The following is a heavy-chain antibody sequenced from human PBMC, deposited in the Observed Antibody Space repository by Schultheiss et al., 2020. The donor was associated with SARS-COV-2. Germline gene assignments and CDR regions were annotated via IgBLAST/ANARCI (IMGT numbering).Heavy chain of an antibody. V-gene: IGHV4-59*10. CDR3: ARQDKWLRSNGMDV. J-gene: IGHJ6*02. Sequence: SETLSLTCAVYGGSFSGYYWSWIRQPAGKGLEWIGRFFTSGSTDYIPSLKSRVTISVDTSKNQFSLKLSSVTAADTAVYYCARQDKWLRSNGMDVWGQGTTVTVSS. CDR2: FFTSGST. D-gene: IGHD5-12*01. CDR1: GGSFSGYY.